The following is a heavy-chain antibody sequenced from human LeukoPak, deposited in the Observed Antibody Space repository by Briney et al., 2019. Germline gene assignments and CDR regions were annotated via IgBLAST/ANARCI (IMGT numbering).Heavy chain of an antibody. V-gene: IGHV1-24*01. CDR2: FGPEDGET. D-gene: IGHD6-13*01. CDR1: GYTLTELS. CDR3: ATFPYSSSWYWSLGIDY. J-gene: IGHJ4*02. Sequence: ASVKVSCKVSGYTLTELSMHWVRQAPGKGLEWMGGFGPEDGETIYAQKFQGRVTMTEDTSTDTAYMELSSLRSEDTAVYYCATFPYSSSWYWSLGIDYWGQGTLVTVSS.